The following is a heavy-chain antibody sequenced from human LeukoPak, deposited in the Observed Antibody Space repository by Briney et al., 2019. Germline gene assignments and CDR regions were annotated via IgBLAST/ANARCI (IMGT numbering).Heavy chain of an antibody. V-gene: IGHV4-39*01. Sequence: SETLSLTCTVSGGSISSSSYYWGWIRQPPGKGLEWIGSIYYSGSTYYNPSLKSRVTISVDTSKNQFSLKLSSVTAADTAVYYCARVSYDYDGIDYWSQGTLVTVSS. J-gene: IGHJ4*02. CDR2: IYYSGST. D-gene: IGHD4-17*01. CDR1: GGSISSSSYY. CDR3: ARVSYDYDGIDY.